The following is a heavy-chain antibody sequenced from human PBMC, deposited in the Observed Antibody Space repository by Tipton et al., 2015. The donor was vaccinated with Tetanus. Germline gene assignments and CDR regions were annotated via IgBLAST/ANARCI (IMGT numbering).Heavy chain of an antibody. J-gene: IGHJ5*02. CDR3: ARQAPTTVVNPGWFDP. CDR1: GGSVSDGGYS. Sequence: GLVKPSQTLSLTCTVSGGSVSDGGYSWSWIRQPPGRGLEWIGYIDHNERARYNPSLKSRVTISVDRSKNQFSLTLSSVTAADTAVYYCARQAPTTVVNPGWFDPWGQGTLVTVTS. D-gene: IGHD4-23*01. CDR2: IDHNERA. V-gene: IGHV4-30-2*01.